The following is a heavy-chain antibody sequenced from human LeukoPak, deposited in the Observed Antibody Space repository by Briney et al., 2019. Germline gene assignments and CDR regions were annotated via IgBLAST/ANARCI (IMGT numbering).Heavy chain of an antibody. CDR3: ARDGDWAFDC. D-gene: IGHD2-21*02. V-gene: IGHV3-48*01. J-gene: IGHJ4*02. Sequence: GGSLRLSCAASGFTFSNTYSMNWVRQAPGKGLEWVAHISLTTTTVSYADSVKGRFTMSRDNAKKSLSLQMNSLRAEDTAVYYCARDGDWAFDCWGQGTLVTVSS. CDR2: ISLTTTTV. CDR1: GFTFSNTYS.